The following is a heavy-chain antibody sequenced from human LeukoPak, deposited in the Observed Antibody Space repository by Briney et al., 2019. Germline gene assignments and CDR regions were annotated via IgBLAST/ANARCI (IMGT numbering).Heavy chain of an antibody. CDR1: GGSISSYY. CDR3: ARGGPPGYYYDYYMDV. CDR2: IYYSGST. J-gene: IGHJ6*03. Sequence: PSETLSLTCTVSGGSISSYYWSWIRQTPGKGLEWIGYIYYSGSTNFNPSLKSRVTISVDTSKNQFSLKMSSVAAADTAVYFCARGGPPGYYYDYYMDVWGKGTTVTISS. V-gene: IGHV4-59*01.